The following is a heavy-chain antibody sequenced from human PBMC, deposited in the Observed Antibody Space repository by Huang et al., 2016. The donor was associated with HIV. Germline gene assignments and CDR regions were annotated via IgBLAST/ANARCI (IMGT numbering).Heavy chain of an antibody. Sequence: VQLVESGGGVVQPGRSLRLACAASGFRFSTYGLHWVRQATGKGREWVAVISYDGSNKYYAHSVKGRFTISRDTSENKVYLQMNSLRHEDTAVYYCAKDGADEEWDIDYWGQGTLVTVSS. CDR2: ISYDGSNK. V-gene: IGHV3-30*18. D-gene: IGHD1-26*01. CDR1: GFRFSTYG. CDR3: AKDGADEEWDIDY. J-gene: IGHJ4*02.